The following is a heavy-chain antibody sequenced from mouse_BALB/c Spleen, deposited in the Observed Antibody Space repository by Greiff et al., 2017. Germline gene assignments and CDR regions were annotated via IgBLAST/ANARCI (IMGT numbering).Heavy chain of an antibody. D-gene: IGHD2-2*01. CDR3: ARPYGYDVWYFDY. Sequence: EVQLVESGGDLVKPGGSLKLSCAASGFTFSSYGMSWVRQTPDKRLEWVATISSGGSYTYYPDSVKGRFTISRDNAKNTLYLQMSSLKSEDTAMYYCARPYGYDVWYFDYWGQGTTLTVSS. CDR2: ISSGGSYT. J-gene: IGHJ2*01. CDR1: GFTFSSYG. V-gene: IGHV5-6*01.